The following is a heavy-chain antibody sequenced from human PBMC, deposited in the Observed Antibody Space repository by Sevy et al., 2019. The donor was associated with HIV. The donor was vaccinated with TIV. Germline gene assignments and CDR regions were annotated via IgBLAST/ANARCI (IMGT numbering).Heavy chain of an antibody. D-gene: IGHD1-26*01. J-gene: IGHJ5*02. CDR2: IYHSGST. V-gene: IGHV4-38-2*01. Sequence: GSLRLSCAVSGYSISSGYYWGWIRQPPGKGLEWIGSIYHSGSTYYNPSLKSRVTISVDTSKNQFSLKLSSVTAADTAVYYCARHDPRIVGATSWFDPWGQGTLVTVSS. CDR1: GYSISSGYY. CDR3: ARHDPRIVGATSWFDP.